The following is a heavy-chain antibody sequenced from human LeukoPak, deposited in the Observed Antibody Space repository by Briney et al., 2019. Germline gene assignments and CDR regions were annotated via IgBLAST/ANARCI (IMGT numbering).Heavy chain of an antibody. Sequence: GGSLRLSCAVSGFTFSSYWMSWVRQAPGKGLEWVANMKPDGSEKYYVDSVKGRFTISRDSSKNSLYLQMNSLRAEDTAVYYCARDPRQSHLVHTTGDYWGQGTLVTVSS. V-gene: IGHV3-7*01. CDR2: MKPDGSEK. CDR1: GFTFSSYW. CDR3: ARDPRQSHLVHTTGDY. D-gene: IGHD6-13*01. J-gene: IGHJ4*02.